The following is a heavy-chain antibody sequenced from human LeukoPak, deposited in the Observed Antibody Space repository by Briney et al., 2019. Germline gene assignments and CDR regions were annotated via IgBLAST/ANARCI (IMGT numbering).Heavy chain of an antibody. CDR3: ARGLPVPQAIGALGFDY. D-gene: IGHD3-16*01. CDR2: FYHGGTT. CDR1: GYPLSSGYG. J-gene: IGHJ4*02. V-gene: IGHV4-38-2*01. Sequence: SETLSLTCGISGYPLSSGYGGGWVRQSPGKGLEWIGSFYHGGTTYYNPSLKTRVTMSVDTSKNQFSQRLTSVTAADTAVYYCARGLPVPQAIGALGFDYWGRGTLVAVSS.